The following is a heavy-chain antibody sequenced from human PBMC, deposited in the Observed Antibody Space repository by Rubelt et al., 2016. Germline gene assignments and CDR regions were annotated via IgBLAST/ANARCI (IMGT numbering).Heavy chain of an antibody. CDR3: AKTRSPYAVTTPNWFDP. CDR1: GFTFSSYA. D-gene: IGHD4-17*01. J-gene: IGHJ5*02. CDR2: ISSSSSTI. Sequence: EVQLVESGGGLVQPGGSLRLSCAASGFTFSSYAMHWVRQALGKGLEWVSYISSSSSTIYYADSVKGRFTISRDNAKNSLYLQRKSLRAEETAVYYCAKTRSPYAVTTPNWFDPWGQGTLVTVSS. V-gene: IGHV3-48*04.